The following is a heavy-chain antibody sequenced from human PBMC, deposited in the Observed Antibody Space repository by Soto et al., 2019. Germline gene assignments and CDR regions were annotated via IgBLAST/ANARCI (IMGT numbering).Heavy chain of an antibody. V-gene: IGHV3-23*01. Sequence: EVQLLESGGGLVQPGGSLRLSCAASGFTFSNFDMSWVRQAPGKGLEWVSGIRTSGGTTYYADSVKGRFTSSRDNSKNTLYLQMTSLGAEDTAVYYCATGTAAPAHWGQGTLVTVSS. CDR1: GFTFSNFD. D-gene: IGHD6-13*01. CDR2: IRTSGGTT. J-gene: IGHJ1*01. CDR3: ATGTAAPAH.